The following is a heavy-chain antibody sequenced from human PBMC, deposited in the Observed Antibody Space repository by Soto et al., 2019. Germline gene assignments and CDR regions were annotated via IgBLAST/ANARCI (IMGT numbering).Heavy chain of an antibody. CDR3: AKGLTGAPYYGMDV. V-gene: IGHV3-23*01. J-gene: IGHJ6*02. D-gene: IGHD7-27*01. CDR2: ITGSGGRT. Sequence: EVQLLESGGGLVQPGGSLRLSCAASGFTFSSYAMSWVRQAPGKGLEWVSAITGSGGRTYYADSMKGRFTISRDNSKNTLYLQMNSLRAEDTDVYYCAKGLTGAPYYGMDVWGQGTTVTVSS. CDR1: GFTFSSYA.